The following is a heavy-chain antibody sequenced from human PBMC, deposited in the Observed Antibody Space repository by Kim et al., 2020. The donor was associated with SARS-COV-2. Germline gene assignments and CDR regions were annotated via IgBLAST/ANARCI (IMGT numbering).Heavy chain of an antibody. Sequence: SETLSLTCIVSGGSISSDSWSWVRQSPGKRLEWIGYIYYSANTNYNPSLRSRVTISVDTSKNRVSLSLSSVTAADTAMYYCARGMVRFDPWGQGTLITVS. D-gene: IGHD2-8*01. CDR2: IYYSANT. CDR3: ARGMVRFDP. CDR1: GGSISSDS. V-gene: IGHV4-59*01. J-gene: IGHJ5*02.